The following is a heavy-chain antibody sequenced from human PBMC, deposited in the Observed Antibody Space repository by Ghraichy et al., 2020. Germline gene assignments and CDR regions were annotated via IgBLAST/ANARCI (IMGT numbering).Heavy chain of an antibody. CDR2: INPNNGDT. CDR1: GYSFTAYY. J-gene: IGHJ4*02. CDR3: ARAHYAYRRAYFDH. Sequence: ASVKVSCKTSGYSFTAYYIHWVRQAPGQGLELMGWINPNNGDTNFAQAFQGRVTLTTDTSTSTAYMDLSSLTSADTAVYYCARAHYAYRRAYFDHWGQGSLVTVSS. D-gene: IGHD3-16*02. V-gene: IGHV1-2*02.